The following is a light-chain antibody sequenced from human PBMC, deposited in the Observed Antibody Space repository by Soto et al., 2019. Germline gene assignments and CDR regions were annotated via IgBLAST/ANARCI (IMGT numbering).Light chain of an antibody. CDR1: QDIRSY. J-gene: IGKJ2*01. V-gene: IGKV1-39*01. CDR2: AAS. CDR3: QQSYASPVYS. Sequence: SELTQCPSSLSASAEDRVTITCRASQDIRSYLAWYQQKPGKAPKLLMYAASTLQSGVPSRFSGSGSGTDFTLTISNLQPEDFATYLCQQSYASPVYSFGQGTRLEIK.